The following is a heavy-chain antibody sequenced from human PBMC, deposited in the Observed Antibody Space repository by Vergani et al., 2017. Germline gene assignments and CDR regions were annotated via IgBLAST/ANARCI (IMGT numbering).Heavy chain of an antibody. Sequence: EVQLVESGGGLVQPGGSLRLSCAASGFTFSSYDMHWVRQATGKGLEWVSTIGTAGDTYYPGSVKGRFTISRENAKNSLYLQMNSLRAGDTAVYYCARALTKYGYYNLGAVAFDIWGQGTMVTVSS. CDR3: ARALTKYGYYNLGAVAFDI. CDR1: GFTFSSYD. D-gene: IGHD3-9*01. J-gene: IGHJ3*02. V-gene: IGHV3-13*01. CDR2: IGTAGDT.